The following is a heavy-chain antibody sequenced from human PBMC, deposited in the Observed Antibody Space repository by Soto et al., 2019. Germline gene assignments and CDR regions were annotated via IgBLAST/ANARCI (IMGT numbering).Heavy chain of an antibody. V-gene: IGHV3-30*18. Sequence: GGSLRLSCAASGFTFSSYGMHWVRQAPGKGLEWVAVISYDGSNKYYADSVKGRFTISRDNSKNTLYLQMNSLRAEDTAVYYCAKGLYSSSWSGPPGYLFDYWGQGTLVTVSS. CDR1: GFTFSSYG. D-gene: IGHD6-13*01. CDR2: ISYDGSNK. J-gene: IGHJ4*02. CDR3: AKGLYSSSWSGPPGYLFDY.